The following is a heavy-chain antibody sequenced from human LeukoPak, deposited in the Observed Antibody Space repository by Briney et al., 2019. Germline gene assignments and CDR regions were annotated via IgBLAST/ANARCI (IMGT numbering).Heavy chain of an antibody. D-gene: IGHD3-10*01. CDR2: IYSGGST. Sequence: PGGSLRLSCAASGFTVSSNYMSWVRQAPGKGLEWVSVIYSGGSTYYADSVKGRFTISRDNSKNTLYLQMNSLRAEDTAVYYCARSYLWFGEFFDYWGQGTLVTVSS. J-gene: IGHJ4*02. CDR1: GFTVSSNY. CDR3: ARSYLWFGEFFDY. V-gene: IGHV3-53*01.